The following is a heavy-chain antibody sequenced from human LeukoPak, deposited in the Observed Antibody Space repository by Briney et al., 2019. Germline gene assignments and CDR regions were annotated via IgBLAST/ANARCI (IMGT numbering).Heavy chain of an antibody. CDR2: VTGRGGTT. J-gene: IGHJ4*02. CDR3: AKEGYSDSSGAFDY. Sequence: GGSLRLSCAASGFTFSSYAMNWVRQAPGKGLEWVSGVTGRGGTTFYADSVRGRFTISRDNSKNTVYLQLNSLRAEDTAIYFCAKEGYSDSSGAFDYWGQGTLVTVSS. V-gene: IGHV3-23*01. CDR1: GFTFSSYA. D-gene: IGHD3-22*01.